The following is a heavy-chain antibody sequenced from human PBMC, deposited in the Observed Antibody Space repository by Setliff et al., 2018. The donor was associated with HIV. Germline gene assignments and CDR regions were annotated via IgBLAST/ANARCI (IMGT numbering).Heavy chain of an antibody. Sequence: GSLRLSCAASGFTFTDYWMHWVRQVPGQGLVWVSRINVDGSERYYVDSVKGRFTISRDNAKNSLYLQMNILRAEDTAIYYCARDEASGWYNPFDYWGQGTLVTVSS. CDR1: GFTFTDYW. CDR3: ARDEASGWYNPFDY. CDR2: INVDGSER. D-gene: IGHD6-19*01. V-gene: IGHV3-74*01. J-gene: IGHJ4*02.